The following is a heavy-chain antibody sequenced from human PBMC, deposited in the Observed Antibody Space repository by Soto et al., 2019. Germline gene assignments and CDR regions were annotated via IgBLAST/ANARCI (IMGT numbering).Heavy chain of an antibody. CDR3: ERDRGGVDY. J-gene: IGHJ4*02. CDR1: GGSISSYY. D-gene: IGHD3-16*01. Sequence: QVQLQESGPGLVKPSETLSLTCTVSGGSISSYYWSWIRQPPGKGLEWIGYIYYSGSTNYNPSLKRRVTISVDTAKNQFSLKLSSVTAADTAVYYCERDRGGVDYWGQGTLVNVSS. CDR2: IYYSGST. V-gene: IGHV4-59*01.